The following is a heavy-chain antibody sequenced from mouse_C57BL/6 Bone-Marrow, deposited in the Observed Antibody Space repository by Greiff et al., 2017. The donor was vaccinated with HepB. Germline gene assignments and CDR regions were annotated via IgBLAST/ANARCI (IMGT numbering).Heavy chain of an antibody. J-gene: IGHJ4*01. Sequence: QVQLQQSGAELARPGASVKLSCKASGYTFTSYGISWVKQRTGQGLEWIGEIYPRSGNTYYNEKFKGKATLTADKSSSTAYMELRSLTSEDSAVYFCARYPQYYGSSYLSYAMDYWGQGTSVTVSS. CDR1: GYTFTSYG. CDR2: IYPRSGNT. CDR3: ARYPQYYGSSYLSYAMDY. D-gene: IGHD1-1*01. V-gene: IGHV1-81*01.